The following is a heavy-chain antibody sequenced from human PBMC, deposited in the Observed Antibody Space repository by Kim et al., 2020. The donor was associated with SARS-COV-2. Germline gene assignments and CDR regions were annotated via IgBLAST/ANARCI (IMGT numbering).Heavy chain of an antibody. V-gene: IGHV3-30-3*01. CDR1: GFTFSSYA. D-gene: IGHD1-1*01. CDR3: ARDTVPPGTRGEWGGDFDY. CDR2: ISYDGSNK. Sequence: GGSLRLSCAASGFTFSSYAMHWVRQAPGKGLEWVAVISYDGSNKYYADSVKGRFTISRDNSKNTLYLQMNSLRAEDTAVYYCARDTVPPGTRGEWGGDFDYWGQGTLVTVSS. J-gene: IGHJ4*02.